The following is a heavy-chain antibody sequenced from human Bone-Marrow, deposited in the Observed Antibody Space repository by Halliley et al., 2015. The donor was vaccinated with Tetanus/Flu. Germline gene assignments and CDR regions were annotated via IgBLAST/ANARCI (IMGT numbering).Heavy chain of an antibody. Sequence: LRLSCTVSGGSISSYYWSWIRQPPGKGLEWIGYIYYSGGTNYNRSLKSRVTISVDKSKNQFSVNLRSVTAADTAVYYCAREACSYYGMDVWGQGTTVIVSS. CDR1: GGSISSYY. CDR3: AREACSYYGMDV. J-gene: IGHJ6*02. CDR2: IYYSGGT. D-gene: IGHD2-15*01. V-gene: IGHV4-59*01.